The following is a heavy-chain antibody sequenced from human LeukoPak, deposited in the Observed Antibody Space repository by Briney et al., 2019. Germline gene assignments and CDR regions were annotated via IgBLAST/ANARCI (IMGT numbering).Heavy chain of an antibody. V-gene: IGHV4-39*07. CDR2: IYYSGST. J-gene: IGHJ4*02. CDR3: ARVAVAGDYFDY. CDR1: GGSINSSSYY. Sequence: PSETLSLTCTVSGGSINSSSYYWGWIRQPPGKGLEWIANIYYSGSTSYSPSLKSRVTISGDTSKNQFSLKLSSVTAADTAVYYCARVAVAGDYFDYWGQGTLVTVSS. D-gene: IGHD6-19*01.